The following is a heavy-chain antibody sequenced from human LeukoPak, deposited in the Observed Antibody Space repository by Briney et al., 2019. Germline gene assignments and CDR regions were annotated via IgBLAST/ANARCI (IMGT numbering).Heavy chain of an antibody. CDR1: GFYFDDYA. V-gene: IGHV3-9*01. Sequence: GRSLRLSCAASGFYFDDYAMHWVRQAPGKGLEWVSGISWNSGSIGYADSVKGRFTISRDNDSLRAEDTALYYCARIAAAGPYYYYYMDVWGKGTTVTVSS. J-gene: IGHJ6*03. D-gene: IGHD6-13*01. CDR2: ISWNSGSI. CDR3: ARIAAAGPYYYYYMDV.